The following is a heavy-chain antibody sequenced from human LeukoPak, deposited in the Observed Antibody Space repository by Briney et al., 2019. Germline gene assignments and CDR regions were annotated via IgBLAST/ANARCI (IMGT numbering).Heavy chain of an antibody. D-gene: IGHD6-13*01. V-gene: IGHV1-2*02. CDR3: ARALDSSSWYLY. CDR2: INPNSGGT. Sequence: ASVKVSCKASGYTFTGYYMHWVRQAPGQGLEWMGWINPNSGGTNYAQKFQGGVTMTRDTSISTAYMELSRLRSDDTAVYYCARALDSSSWYLYWGQGTLVTVSS. J-gene: IGHJ4*02. CDR1: GYTFTGYY.